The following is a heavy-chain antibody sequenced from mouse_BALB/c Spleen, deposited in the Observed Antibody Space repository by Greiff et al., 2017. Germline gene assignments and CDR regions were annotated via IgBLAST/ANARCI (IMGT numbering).Heavy chain of an antibody. Sequence: QVQLQQSGAELAKPGASVKMSCKASGYTFTSYWMHWVKQRPGQGLEWIGYINPSTGYTEYNQKFKDKATLTADKSSSTAYMQLSSLTSEDSAVYYCATPYYYGSSPIFDYWGQGTTLTVSS. CDR2: INPSTGYT. J-gene: IGHJ2*01. D-gene: IGHD1-1*01. V-gene: IGHV1-7*01. CDR1: GYTFTSYW. CDR3: ATPYYYGSSPIFDY.